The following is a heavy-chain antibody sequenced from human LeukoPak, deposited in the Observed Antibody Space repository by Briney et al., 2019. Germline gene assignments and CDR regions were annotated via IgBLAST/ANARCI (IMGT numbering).Heavy chain of an antibody. J-gene: IGHJ5*02. CDR2: INHSGST. CDR1: GGSFSGYY. Sequence: RPSETLSLTCAVYGGSFSGYYWSWLRQPPGKGLEWIGEINHSGSTNYNPSLKSRVTISVDTSKNQFSLKLSSVTAADTAVYYCARDEGIAAADWFDPWGQGTLVTVSS. V-gene: IGHV4-34*01. CDR3: ARDEGIAAADWFDP. D-gene: IGHD6-13*01.